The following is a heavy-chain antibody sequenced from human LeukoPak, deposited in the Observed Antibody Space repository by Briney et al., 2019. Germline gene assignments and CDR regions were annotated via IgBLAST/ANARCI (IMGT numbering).Heavy chain of an antibody. Sequence: ASVKVSCNASGYTFTGYYIHWVRRAPGQGLEGRGGINPNIGGTNYAQKFQGRVTMTRDTSISTAYMELSRLRSDDTAVYYCARPAAREYYYYYMDVWGKGTTVTVSS. V-gene: IGHV1-2*02. D-gene: IGHD6-6*01. J-gene: IGHJ6*03. CDR1: GYTFTGYY. CDR3: ARPAAREYYYYYMDV. CDR2: INPNIGGT.